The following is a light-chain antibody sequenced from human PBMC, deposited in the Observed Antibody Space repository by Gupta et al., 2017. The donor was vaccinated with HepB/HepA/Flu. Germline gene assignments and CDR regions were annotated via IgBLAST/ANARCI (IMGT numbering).Light chain of an antibody. CDR3: MPYTSNDILG. CDR2: STN. CDR1: SGSVFTSYY. J-gene: IGLJ3*02. Sequence: QTVVTQAPSLSVSPGRTVTLTCGLSSGSVFTSYYASWYQQNPGQAPRMLIYSTNSRSSGVPDRFSGSMVGNTAALTITGAQAEDEADYYCMPYTSNDILGFGGGTKLTVL. V-gene: IGLV8-61*01.